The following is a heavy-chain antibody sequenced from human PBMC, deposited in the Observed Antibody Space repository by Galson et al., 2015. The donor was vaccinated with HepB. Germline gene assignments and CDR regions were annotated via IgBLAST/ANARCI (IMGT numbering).Heavy chain of an antibody. Sequence: SLRLSCAASGFTFSSYSMNWVRQAPGKGLEWVSSISSSSSYIYYADSVKGRFTISRDNAKNSLYLQMNSLRAEDTAVYYCARVPPPYYDSSGYPSNWGQGTLVTVSS. D-gene: IGHD3-22*01. CDR3: ARVPPPYYDSSGYPSN. V-gene: IGHV3-21*01. J-gene: IGHJ4*02. CDR2: ISSSSSYI. CDR1: GFTFSSYS.